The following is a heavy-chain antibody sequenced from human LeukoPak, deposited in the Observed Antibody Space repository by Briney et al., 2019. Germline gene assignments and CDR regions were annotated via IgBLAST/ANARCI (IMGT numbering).Heavy chain of an antibody. D-gene: IGHD3-9*01. CDR3: ARTYYDILTGYYFDP. CDR1: GGSISSYY. CDR2: IYTSGST. Sequence: PSETLSLTCTVSGGSISSYYWSWIRQPAGKGLEWIGRIYTSGSTNYNPSLKSRVTMSVDTSKSQFSLKLSSVTAADTAVYYCARTYYDILTGYYFDPWGQGTLVTVSS. V-gene: IGHV4-4*07. J-gene: IGHJ5*02.